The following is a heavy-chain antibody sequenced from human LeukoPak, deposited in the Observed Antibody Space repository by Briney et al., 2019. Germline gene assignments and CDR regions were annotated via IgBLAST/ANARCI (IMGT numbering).Heavy chain of an antibody. D-gene: IGHD5-24*01. CDR1: GFTFSTYG. Sequence: GGSLRLSCAASGFTFSTYGMHWVRQAPGKGLEWVAIISYDGTYKYYADSVKGRFTISRDNSENTLYLQMNSLRAEDTAVYYCAKKSQPGVDMATIYFDHGGQGTLVTVSS. CDR3: AKKSQPGVDMATIYFDH. CDR2: ISYDGTYK. J-gene: IGHJ4*02. V-gene: IGHV3-30*18.